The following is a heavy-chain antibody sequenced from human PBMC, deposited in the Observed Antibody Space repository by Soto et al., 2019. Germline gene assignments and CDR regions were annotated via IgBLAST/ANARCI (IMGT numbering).Heavy chain of an antibody. V-gene: IGHV5-51*01. CDR2: IYPSDSGT. J-gene: IGHJ4*02. Sequence: GESLKISCKGSGYNFAGYWIAWVRQMPGKGLELMGIIYPSDSGTRYRPSFQGQVTISADKSISSAYLQWSSLRASDTAMYYCARGGVSTRTFDYWGQGTPVTV. CDR1: GYNFAGYW. CDR3: ARGGVSTRTFDY. D-gene: IGHD3-3*01.